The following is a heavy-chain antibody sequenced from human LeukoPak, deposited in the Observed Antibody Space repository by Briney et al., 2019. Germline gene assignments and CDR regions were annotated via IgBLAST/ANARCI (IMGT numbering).Heavy chain of an antibody. Sequence: SETLSLTCTVSGGSISSSSYYWGWIRQPPGKGLEWIGEINHSGSTNYNPSLKSRVTISVDTSKNQFSLKLSSVTAADTAVYYCASRLGGYWGQGTLVTVSS. CDR2: INHSGST. CDR3: ASRLGGY. V-gene: IGHV4-39*07. D-gene: IGHD1-26*01. J-gene: IGHJ4*02. CDR1: GGSISSSSYY.